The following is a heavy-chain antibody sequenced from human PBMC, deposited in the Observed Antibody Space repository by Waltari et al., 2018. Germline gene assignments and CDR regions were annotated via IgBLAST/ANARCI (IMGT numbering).Heavy chain of an antibody. CDR2: IPRAVDT. V-gene: IGHV3-53*01. CDR3: ASDGDDYHDSNIYYPFAY. J-gene: IGHJ4*02. CDR1: GFNVSTNF. D-gene: IGHD3-22*01. Sequence: EVRLVESGGGLIQPGGSLRLSCAASGFNVSTNFLNWVRQAPGKGLEWVPIIPRAVDTYYADSVRGRFPISSDKSKHTVFLQMSGLRVEDSALYYCASDGDDYHDSNIYYPFAYWGQGTLVSVSS.